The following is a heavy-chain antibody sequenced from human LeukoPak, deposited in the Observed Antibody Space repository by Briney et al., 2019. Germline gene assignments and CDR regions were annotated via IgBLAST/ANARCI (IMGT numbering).Heavy chain of an antibody. CDR3: ARDSTSIAARPGDY. D-gene: IGHD6-6*01. CDR1: GFTFSSYA. Sequence: PGGSLRLSCAASGFTFSSYAMSWVRQAPGKGLEWVSAISGSGGSTYYADSVKGRFTISRDNSKNTLYLQMNSLRAEDTAVYYCARDSTSIAARPGDYWGQGTLVTVSS. V-gene: IGHV3-23*01. J-gene: IGHJ4*02. CDR2: ISGSGGST.